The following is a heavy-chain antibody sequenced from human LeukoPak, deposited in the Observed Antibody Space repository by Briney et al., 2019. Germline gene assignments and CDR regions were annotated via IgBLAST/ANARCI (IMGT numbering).Heavy chain of an antibody. V-gene: IGHV4-4*07. CDR3: ARETAWPENTPMILFSYFDY. CDR2: VSTSGNT. J-gene: IGHJ4*02. CDR1: GGSISGFH. Sequence: SETLSLTCSVSGGSISGFHWSWIRQTAGKGLEWIGRVSTSGNTFYNPSLESRVTMSADTSGIHFSLNLTSVTAADTAVYYCARETAWPENTPMILFSYFDYWGRGILVTVSS. D-gene: IGHD3/OR15-3a*01.